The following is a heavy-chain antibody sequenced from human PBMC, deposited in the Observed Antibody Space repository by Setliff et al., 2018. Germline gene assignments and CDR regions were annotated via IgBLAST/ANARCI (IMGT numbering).Heavy chain of an antibody. V-gene: IGHV4-61*09. J-gene: IGHJ3*02. CDR1: GGSISSSSYY. CDR3: ARSSSGWGPLAGAFDI. D-gene: IGHD6-19*01. CDR2: IYTSGRI. Sequence: PSETLSLTCTVSGGSISSSSYYWGWIRQPAGKGLEWIGHIYTSGRINYNPSLRSRVTISVDTSKNRFSLQLTSVTAADTAVYYCARSSSGWGPLAGAFDIWGQGTMVTVSS.